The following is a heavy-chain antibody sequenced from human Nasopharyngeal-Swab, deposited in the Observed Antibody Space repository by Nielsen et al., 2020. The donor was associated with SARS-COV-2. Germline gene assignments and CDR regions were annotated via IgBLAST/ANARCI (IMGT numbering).Heavy chain of an antibody. J-gene: IGHJ6*02. CDR1: GASFTGIF. Sequence: SETLSLTCTYKGASFTGIFWNWVRQSPGKGLEWIGEVSHSGTATYNPSLTGRVTISLDTAWSQFSLRLSSLSDADTAVYFCARGGQDNALDVWDQGTKVAVSS. V-gene: IGHV4-34*01. D-gene: IGHD1-1*01. CDR3: ARGGQDNALDV. CDR2: VSHSGTA.